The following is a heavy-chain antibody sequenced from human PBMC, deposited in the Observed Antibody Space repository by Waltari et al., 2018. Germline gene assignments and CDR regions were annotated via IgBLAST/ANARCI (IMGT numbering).Heavy chain of an antibody. CDR2: IKQEGSEK. D-gene: IGHD3-16*02. J-gene: IGHJ4*02. Sequence: EVQLVESGGGLVQPGGSLRLSCAASGFTFSSYWMSWVRQAPGKGLEWVANIKQEGSEKYYVDSGKGRFTISRDNAKNSLYLQMNSLRAEDTAVYYCARDPYDYIWGSYRYFDYWGQGTLVTVSS. CDR3: ARDPYDYIWGSYRYFDY. CDR1: GFTFSSYW. V-gene: IGHV3-7*01.